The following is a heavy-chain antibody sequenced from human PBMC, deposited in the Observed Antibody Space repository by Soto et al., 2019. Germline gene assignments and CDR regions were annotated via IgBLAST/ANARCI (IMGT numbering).Heavy chain of an antibody. CDR2: INAGGNHE. CDR1: GFIFSTYG. V-gene: IGHV3-21*06. D-gene: IGHD6-13*01. CDR3: ATDGAAGSAMDI. Sequence: PGGSLRLSCAASGFIFSTYGMNWVRQAPGKGPEWVSSINAGGNHEDHADSVKGRFTISRDNAKNSLYLQMNSLRAADTAVYYCATDGAAGSAMDIWGQGTTVTVSS. J-gene: IGHJ6*02.